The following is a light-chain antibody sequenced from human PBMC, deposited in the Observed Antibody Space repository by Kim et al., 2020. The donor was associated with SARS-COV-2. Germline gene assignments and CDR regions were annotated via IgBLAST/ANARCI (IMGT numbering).Light chain of an antibody. J-gene: IGLJ3*02. CDR3: QSYDRSLSGSV. Sequence: QSVLTQPPSVSGAPGQRVTISYTGSTSNIGAGYDVHWYQELPGTAPKLLIYDNINRPSGVPDRFSGSKSGTSASLAITGLQAEDEADYYCQSYDRSLSGSVFGGGTKLTVL. V-gene: IGLV1-40*01. CDR2: DNI. CDR1: TSNIGAGYD.